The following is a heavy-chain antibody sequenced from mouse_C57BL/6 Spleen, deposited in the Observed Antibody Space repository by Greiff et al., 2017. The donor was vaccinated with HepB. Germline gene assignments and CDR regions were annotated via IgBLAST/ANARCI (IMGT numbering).Heavy chain of an antibody. V-gene: IGHV1-9*01. Sequence: VQLQQSGAELMKPGASVKLSCKATGYTFTGYWLEWVKPRHGHGLEWIGEILPGSGSTNYNEKFKGKTTFPADTSANPAYMQLSSLPTEDSTIYYGANVNCFDYWGQGTTLTGS. CDR3: ANVNCFDY. CDR1: GYTFTGYW. J-gene: IGHJ2*01. CDR2: ILPGSGST.